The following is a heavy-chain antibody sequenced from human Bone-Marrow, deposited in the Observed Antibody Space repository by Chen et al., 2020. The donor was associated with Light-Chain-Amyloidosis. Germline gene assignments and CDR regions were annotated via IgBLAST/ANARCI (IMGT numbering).Heavy chain of an antibody. J-gene: IGHJ3*02. V-gene: IGHV3-23*01. CDR1: GFAFGSYA. CDR3: AKDISYDDILPGYPADAFDI. Sequence: GGSLRLSCAASGFAFGSYAMGWVRQAPGKGLAWVSTSSGSGGSRYYGDSVKGRLTISRDNSKNALFLQMNSLRAEDTAVYYCAKDISYDDILPGYPADAFDIWGQGTMVTVSS. CDR2: SSGSGGSR. D-gene: IGHD3-9*01.